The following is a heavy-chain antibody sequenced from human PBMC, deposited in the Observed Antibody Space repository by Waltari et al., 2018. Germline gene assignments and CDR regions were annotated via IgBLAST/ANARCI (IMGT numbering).Heavy chain of an antibody. Sequence: QLQLQESGSGLVKPSQTLSLPCAVSGGSIRSGGYSWRWIRQPPGKGLEWVGYIYHSGSTYYNPSLKSRVTISVDRSKNQFSLKLSSVTAADTAVYYCARGRYYYDSSGYYRGPKNYYFDYWGQGTLVTVSS. CDR2: IYHSGST. CDR3: ARGRYYYDSSGYYRGPKNYYFDY. CDR1: GGSIRSGGYS. J-gene: IGHJ4*02. V-gene: IGHV4-30-2*01. D-gene: IGHD3-22*01.